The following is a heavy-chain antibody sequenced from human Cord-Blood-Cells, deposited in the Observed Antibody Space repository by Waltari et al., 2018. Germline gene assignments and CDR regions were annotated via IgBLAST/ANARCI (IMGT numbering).Heavy chain of an antibody. CDR2: MSWNSGNI. D-gene: IGHD2-21*01. V-gene: IGHV3-9*01. CDR1: GFTFDDYA. J-gene: IGHJ6*02. Sequence: EVQLVESGGGLVQPGRSLRLSCAASGFTFDDYAMHWVRQAPGKGLEWVSGMSWNSGNIGYADSVKGRFTISIDNAKNSLYLQMNSLIAEDTALYYCAKGECDSYYYYYGMDVWGQGTTVTVSS. CDR3: AKGECDSYYYYYGMDV.